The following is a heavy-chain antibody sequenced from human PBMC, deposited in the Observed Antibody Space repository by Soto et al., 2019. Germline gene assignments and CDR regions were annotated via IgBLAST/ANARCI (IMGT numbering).Heavy chain of an antibody. CDR3: ARDILCPTVTTRGYYYGMDV. J-gene: IGHJ6*02. CDR1: GFTFSSYA. Sequence: QVQLVESGGGVVQPGRSLRLSCAASGFTFSSYAMQWVRQAPGKGLEWVAVISYDGSNKYYADSVKGRFTISRDNSKNTLYLQMNSLRAEDTAVYYCARDILCPTVTTRGYYYGMDVWGQGTTVTVSS. V-gene: IGHV3-30-3*01. D-gene: IGHD4-17*01. CDR2: ISYDGSNK.